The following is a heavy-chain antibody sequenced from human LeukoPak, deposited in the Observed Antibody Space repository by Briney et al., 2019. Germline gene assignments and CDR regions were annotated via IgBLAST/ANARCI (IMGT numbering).Heavy chain of an antibody. CDR3: ARVGATDFDY. Sequence: ASVKVSCKASGYTFTSFDINWVRQATGQGLEWMGWMNPNSGNTGYAQKFQGRVTITGNTSISTAYMELSSLRSEDTAVYYCARVGATDFDYWGQGTLVTVSS. V-gene: IGHV1-8*03. CDR1: GYTFTSFD. J-gene: IGHJ4*02. CDR2: MNPNSGNT. D-gene: IGHD1-26*01.